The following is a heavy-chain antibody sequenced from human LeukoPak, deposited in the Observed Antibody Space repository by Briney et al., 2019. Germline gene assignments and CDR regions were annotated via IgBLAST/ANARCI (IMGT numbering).Heavy chain of an antibody. V-gene: IGHV1-69*05. J-gene: IGHJ3*02. CDR3: ARVTRGSDAFDI. Sequence: ASVKVSCKASGGTFSSYAISWVRQAPGQGLEWMGGIIPIFGTANYAQKFQGRVTITTDESTSTAYMELSSLRSEDTAVYYCARVTRGSDAFDIWGQGTMVTVSS. CDR2: IIPIFGTA. CDR1: GGTFSSYA. D-gene: IGHD5-12*01.